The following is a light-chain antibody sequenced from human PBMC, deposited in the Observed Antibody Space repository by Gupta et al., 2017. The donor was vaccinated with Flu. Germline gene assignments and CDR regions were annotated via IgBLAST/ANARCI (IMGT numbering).Light chain of an antibody. CDR1: QSILYSPNNKNY. CDR2: WAS. V-gene: IGKV4-1*01. CDR3: QQYDNTPYS. J-gene: IGKJ2*03. Sequence: DIVMTQSPDSLAVSLGERATINCKSSQSILYSPNNKNYLVWYQQKPGQPPRLLIYWASTRASGVPDRFSGSGVGTDFTLTISSLQAEDVAVYYCQQYDNTPYSFGQGTKLEIK.